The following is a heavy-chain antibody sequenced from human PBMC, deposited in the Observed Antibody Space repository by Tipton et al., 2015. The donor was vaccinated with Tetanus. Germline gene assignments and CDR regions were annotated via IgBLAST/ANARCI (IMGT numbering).Heavy chain of an antibody. J-gene: IGHJ4*02. D-gene: IGHD5-18*01. CDR1: GGLITTGGYS. CDR2: IYQTDST. CDR3: VRGRGLGAYSFGFEY. V-gene: IGHV4-30-2*01. Sequence: TLSLTCAVSGGLITTGGYSWGWIRQTPGQGLEWLGYIYQTDSTYFNPSLRSRFSISISRSKNQFSLKLTSVTAADTAVYYCVRGRGLGAYSFGFEYWGQGAQVIVSS.